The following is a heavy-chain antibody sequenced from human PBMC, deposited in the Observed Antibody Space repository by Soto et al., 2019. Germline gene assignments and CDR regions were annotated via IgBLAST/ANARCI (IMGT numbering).Heavy chain of an antibody. V-gene: IGHV1-69*13. D-gene: IGHD2-15*01. CDR1: GGTFSSYA. J-gene: IGHJ4*02. CDR3: ARLALSCSGGSCNDY. CDR2: IIPIFGTA. Sequence: SVKVSCKASGGTFSSYAISWVRQAPGQGLEWMGGIIPIFGTANYAQKFQGRVTITADESTSTAYMELSSLRSEDTAVYYCARLALSCSGGSCNDYWGQGTLVTAPQ.